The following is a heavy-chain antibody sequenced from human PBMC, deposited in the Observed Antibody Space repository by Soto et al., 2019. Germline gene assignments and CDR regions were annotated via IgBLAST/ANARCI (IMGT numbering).Heavy chain of an antibody. CDR2: FDPEDGET. V-gene: IGHV1-24*01. J-gene: IGHJ5*02. D-gene: IGHD2-21*01. CDR1: GYTLTDLS. CDR3: ATASILAGGNWFDP. Sequence: ASVKLSCKVSGYTLTDLSMHCVRQAPGKGLEWMGGFDPEDGETIYAQKFQGRVTMTEDTSTDTAYMELSSLRSEDTAVYYCATASILAGGNWFDPWGQGTLVTVSS.